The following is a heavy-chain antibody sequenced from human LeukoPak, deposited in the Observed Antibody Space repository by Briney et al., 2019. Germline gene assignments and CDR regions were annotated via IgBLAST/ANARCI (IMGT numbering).Heavy chain of an antibody. CDR1: GYSISSGYY. Sequence: SETLSLTCAVSGYSISSGYYWGWIRQPPGKGLEWIGSIYHSGSTYYNPSLKSRVTISVDTSKNQFSLKLSSVTAADTAVYYCARLDIVVVPAAIAIHDAFDIWGQGTMVTVSS. V-gene: IGHV4-38-2*01. D-gene: IGHD2-2*02. CDR2: IYHSGST. J-gene: IGHJ3*02. CDR3: ARLDIVVVPAAIAIHDAFDI.